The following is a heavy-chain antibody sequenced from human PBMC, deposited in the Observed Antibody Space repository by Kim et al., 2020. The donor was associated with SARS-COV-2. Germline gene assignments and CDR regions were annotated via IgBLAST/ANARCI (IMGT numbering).Heavy chain of an antibody. V-gene: IGHV1-69*04. Sequence: SVKVSCKASGGTFSSYAISWVRQAPGQGLEWMGRIIPILGIANYAQKFQGRVTITADKSTSTAYMELSSLRSEDTAVYYCASLRVKYGDQGDYWGQGTLVTVSS. D-gene: IGHD4-17*01. J-gene: IGHJ4*02. CDR2: IIPILGIA. CDR3: ASLRVKYGDQGDY. CDR1: GGTFSSYA.